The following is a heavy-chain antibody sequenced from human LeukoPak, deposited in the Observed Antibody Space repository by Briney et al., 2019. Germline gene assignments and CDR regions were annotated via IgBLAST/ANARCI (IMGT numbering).Heavy chain of an antibody. J-gene: IGHJ4*02. CDR3: ARDAYYYGSGSYD. CDR2: IKQDGSEK. V-gene: IGHV3-7*01. D-gene: IGHD3-10*01. Sequence: PGGSLRLSCAASRFTFSSYWMSWGRQAPGEGLERVAKIKQDGSEKFYVDSVKGRFTISRDNAKNSLYLQMNSLRDEDTAVYYCARDAYYYGSGSYDWGQGTLVTVSS. CDR1: RFTFSSYW.